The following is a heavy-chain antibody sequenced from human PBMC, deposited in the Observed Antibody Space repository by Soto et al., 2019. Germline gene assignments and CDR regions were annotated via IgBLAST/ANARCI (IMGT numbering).Heavy chain of an antibody. CDR2: IYHSGST. J-gene: IGHJ4*02. V-gene: IGHV4-4*02. CDR3: AGSGGGEDY. D-gene: IGHD3-16*01. CDR1: GCSIISSHW. Sequence: QVQLQESGPGLVKPSGTLSLTCAVSGCSIISSHWWSWVRQPPGKGLLWIGEIYHSGSTNYNPSLKGRGTRSVDTSTAQCSLKMRSVTAADIGVCYCAGSGGGEDYWGQGTLVTVSS.